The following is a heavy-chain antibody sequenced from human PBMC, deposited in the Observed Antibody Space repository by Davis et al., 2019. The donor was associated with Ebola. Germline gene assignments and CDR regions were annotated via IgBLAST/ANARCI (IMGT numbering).Heavy chain of an antibody. V-gene: IGHV3-33*01. CDR3: ARARTLDYIWGRYRPNGMDV. Sequence: PGGSLRLSCAASGFPFSSYGMHWVRQAPGKGLEWVAVIWDDGKKIYYADSVKGRFTISRDDSKNTVYLQMNSLRVEDTAVYYCARARTLDYIWGRYRPNGMDVWGQGTTVTVSS. CDR2: IWDDGKKI. D-gene: IGHD3-16*02. CDR1: GFPFSSYG. J-gene: IGHJ6*02.